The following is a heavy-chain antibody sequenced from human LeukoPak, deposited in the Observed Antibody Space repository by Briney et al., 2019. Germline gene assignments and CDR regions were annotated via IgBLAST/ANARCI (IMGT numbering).Heavy chain of an antibody. J-gene: IGHJ4*02. CDR1: AFTFSNAW. CDR2: IKSKTDSGTT. CDR3: TTEERVSSGYCSGGSCYIDY. D-gene: IGHD2-15*01. Sequence: GGSLRLSCAASAFTFSNAWMNWVRQAPGKGLEWVGRIKSKTDSGTTDYAAPVKGRFTISRDDSKNTLYLQMNGLKTEDTAVYYCTTEERVSSGYCSGGSCYIDYWGQGTLVTVSS. V-gene: IGHV3-15*01.